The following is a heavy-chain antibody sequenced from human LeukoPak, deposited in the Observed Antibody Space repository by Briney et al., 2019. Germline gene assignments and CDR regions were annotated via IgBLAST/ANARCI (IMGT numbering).Heavy chain of an antibody. CDR2: ISAYNGNT. CDR1: GYTFTSYG. J-gene: IGHJ6*02. V-gene: IGHV1-18*01. D-gene: IGHD1-26*01. CDR3: ARGYAQWELLVDYYGMDV. Sequence: ASVKVSCKASGYTFTSYGISWVRQAPGQGLEWMGWISAYNGNTNYAQKLQGRVTMTTDTYTSTAYMELRSLRSDDTAVYYCARGYAQWELLVDYYGMDVWGQGTTVTVSS.